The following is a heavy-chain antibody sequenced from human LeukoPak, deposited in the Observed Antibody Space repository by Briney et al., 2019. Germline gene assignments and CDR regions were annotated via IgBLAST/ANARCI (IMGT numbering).Heavy chain of an antibody. CDR1: GFTFSAYS. CDR2: TSRSSGAI. D-gene: IGHD4-17*01. V-gene: IGHV3-48*04. Sequence: SGGSLRLSCAASGFTFSAYSMNWVRQAPGKGPEWISYTSRSSGAIFYADSVKGRFTISGDNAKSSLYLQMNGLRAEDTAVYYCVRDHLYGFDYWGQGTLVTVSS. CDR3: VRDHLYGFDY. J-gene: IGHJ4*02.